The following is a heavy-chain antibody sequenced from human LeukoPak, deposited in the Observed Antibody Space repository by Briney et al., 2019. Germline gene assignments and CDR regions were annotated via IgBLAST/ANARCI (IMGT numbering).Heavy chain of an antibody. CDR2: ITYNGDSM. V-gene: IGHV3-23*01. CDR1: GFAFNSYA. J-gene: IGHJ4*02. Sequence: GGSLRLSCAASGFAFNSYAMSWVRQSPGKGLDWVAAITYNGDSMYYADSVKGRFTISRDIANRTLFLQMSSLRAEDTAVYFCAKETRVAPRHIDFWGQGTLVTVSS. D-gene: IGHD2-15*01. CDR3: AKETRVAPRHIDF.